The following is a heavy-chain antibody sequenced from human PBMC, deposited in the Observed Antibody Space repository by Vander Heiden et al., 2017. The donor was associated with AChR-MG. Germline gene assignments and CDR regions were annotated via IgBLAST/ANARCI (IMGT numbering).Heavy chain of an antibody. CDR2: ISGRDGRT. CDR3: AKGGVSGYSYDFDY. J-gene: IGHJ4*02. CDR1: GLTFRSYA. V-gene: IGHV3-23*01. D-gene: IGHD5-18*01. Sequence: EVQLLESGGGLVQPGGSLRLSCAASGLTFRSYAMSWVRQAPGKGLEWVSLISGRDGRTYYVDSVKGRFTISRDNSKNTVYLQVNSLRAEDTAVYYCAKGGVSGYSYDFDYWGQGALVTVSS.